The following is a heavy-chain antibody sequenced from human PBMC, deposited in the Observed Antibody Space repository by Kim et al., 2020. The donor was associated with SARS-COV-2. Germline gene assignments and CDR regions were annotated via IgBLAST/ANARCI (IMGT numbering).Heavy chain of an antibody. J-gene: IGHJ5*02. CDR3: ARAPLWFGELGWFDP. Sequence: ASVKVSCKASGYTFTSYGISWVRQAPGQGLEWMGWISAYNGNTNYAQKLQGRVTMTTDTSTSTAYMELRSLRSDDTAVYYCARAPLWFGELGWFDPWGQGTLVTVSS. V-gene: IGHV1-18*01. D-gene: IGHD3-10*01. CDR2: ISAYNGNT. CDR1: GYTFTSYG.